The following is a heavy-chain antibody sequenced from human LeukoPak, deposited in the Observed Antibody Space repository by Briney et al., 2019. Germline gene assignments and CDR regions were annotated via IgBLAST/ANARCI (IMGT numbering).Heavy chain of an antibody. D-gene: IGHD6-19*01. J-gene: IGHJ4*02. CDR1: GFSLSTSGVG. CDR3: ARAYSSGWYFDY. Sequence: SGPTLVNPTQTLTLTCTLSGFSLSTSGVGVGWIRQPPGKALEWLALIYWDDDKRYSLPLRSRLTITKDTSKNQVVLTMTNMDPVDTATYYCARAYSSGWYFDYWGQGTLVTVSS. V-gene: IGHV2-5*02. CDR2: IYWDDDK.